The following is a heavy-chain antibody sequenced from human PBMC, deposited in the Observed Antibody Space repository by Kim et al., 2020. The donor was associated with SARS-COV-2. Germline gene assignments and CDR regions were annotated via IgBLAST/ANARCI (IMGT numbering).Heavy chain of an antibody. CDR2: INHSGST. CDR1: GGSFSGYY. CDR3: ARPTSSGSYLRDAFDI. D-gene: IGHD1-26*01. Sequence: SETLSLTCAVYGGSFSGYYWSWIRQPPGKGLEWIGEINHSGSTNYNPSLNSRVTISVDTSKNQFSLKLSSVTAADTAVYYCARPTSSGSYLRDAFDIWGQGTMVTVSS. J-gene: IGHJ3*02. V-gene: IGHV4-34*01.